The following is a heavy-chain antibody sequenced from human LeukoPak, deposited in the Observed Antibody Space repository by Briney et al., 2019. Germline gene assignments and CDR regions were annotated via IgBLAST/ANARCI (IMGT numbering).Heavy chain of an antibody. J-gene: IGHJ4*02. Sequence: SETLSLTCSVSGGSISRYYWSWIRQPPGKGLEWIGYIYYTGSTNYYPSLKSRATISVDMSKNQFSLKLSSVTAADTAVYYCARRIVGSTKSYFDYWGQGTLVTVSS. D-gene: IGHD1-26*01. V-gene: IGHV4-59*08. CDR2: IYYTGST. CDR3: ARRIVGSTKSYFDY. CDR1: GGSISRYY.